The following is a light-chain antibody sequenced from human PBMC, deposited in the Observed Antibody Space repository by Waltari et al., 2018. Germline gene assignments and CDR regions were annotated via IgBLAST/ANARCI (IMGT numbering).Light chain of an antibody. CDR2: DVS. J-gene: IGLJ2*01. Sequence: QSALTQPASVSGSPGQSITISCTGTSSDVGGYNYVSWYQQHPGKAPKLMIYDVSKRPSGGAKRFSGSKSGNTASLTISGLQAEDEADYYCSSYTSSSTVVFGGGTKLTVL. CDR3: SSYTSSSTVV. V-gene: IGLV2-14*03. CDR1: SSDVGGYNY.